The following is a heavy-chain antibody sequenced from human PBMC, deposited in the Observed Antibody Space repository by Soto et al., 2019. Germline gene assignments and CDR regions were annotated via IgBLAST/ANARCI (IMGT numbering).Heavy chain of an antibody. CDR3: AKGVVVVPAASDYFDY. J-gene: IGHJ4*02. Sequence: PGGSLRLSCAASGFTFDDYAMHWVRQAPGKGLEWVSGISWNSGSIGYADSVKGRFTISRDNAKNSLYLQMNSLRAEDTALYYCAKGVVVVPAASDYFDYWGQGTLVTVFS. D-gene: IGHD2-2*01. CDR1: GFTFDDYA. V-gene: IGHV3-9*01. CDR2: ISWNSGSI.